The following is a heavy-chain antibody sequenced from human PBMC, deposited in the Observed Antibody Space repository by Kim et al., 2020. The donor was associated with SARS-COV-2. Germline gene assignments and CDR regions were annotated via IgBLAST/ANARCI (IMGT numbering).Heavy chain of an antibody. V-gene: IGHV4-61*01. D-gene: IGHD3-9*01. J-gene: IGHJ6*02. Sequence: SETLSLTCTVSGGSVSSVSYYWSWIRQPPGKGLEWIGYIYYSGSTNYNPSLKSRVTISVDTSKNQFSLKLSSVTAADTAVYYCARDAAYDILTGYYPTSGLDVWGQGTTVTVSS. CDR2: IYYSGST. CDR3: ARDAAYDILTGYYPTSGLDV. CDR1: GGSVSSVSYY.